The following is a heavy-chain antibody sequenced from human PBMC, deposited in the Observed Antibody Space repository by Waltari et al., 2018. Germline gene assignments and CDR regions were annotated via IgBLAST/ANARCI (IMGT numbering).Heavy chain of an antibody. J-gene: IGHJ4*02. Sequence: QVQLQESGPGLVKPSETLSLTCAVSGYSISRGYYWGWIRQPPGKGLEWIGSIYHSGSTYYNPSLKSRVTISVDTSKNQFSLKLSSVTAADTAVYYCARVREEMAIFDYWGQGTLVTVSS. CDR2: IYHSGST. V-gene: IGHV4-38-2*01. D-gene: IGHD2-21*01. CDR3: ARVREEMAIFDY. CDR1: GYSISRGYY.